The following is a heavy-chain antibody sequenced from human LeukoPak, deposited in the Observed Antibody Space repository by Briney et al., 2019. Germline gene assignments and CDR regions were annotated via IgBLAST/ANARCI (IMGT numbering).Heavy chain of an antibody. CDR2: INPSGGST. Sequence: ASVKVSCKASGDTFSIYAISWVRQAPGQGLEWMGIINPSGGSTSYAQKFQGRVTMTRDMSTSTVYMELSSLRSEDTAVYYCAREIGGFDLWGRGTLVTVSS. CDR3: AREIGGFDL. V-gene: IGHV1-46*01. D-gene: IGHD3-10*01. J-gene: IGHJ2*01. CDR1: GDTFSIYA.